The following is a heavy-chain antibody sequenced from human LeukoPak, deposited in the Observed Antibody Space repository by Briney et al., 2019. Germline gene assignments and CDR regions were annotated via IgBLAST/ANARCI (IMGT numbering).Heavy chain of an antibody. CDR1: GYSFTSYW. V-gene: IGHV5-51*01. CDR2: IYPGDSDT. CDR3: ARRALQWELLDY. J-gene: IGHJ4*02. Sequence: GESLKISCMGSGYSFTSYWIGWVRQMPGKGLEWMGIIYPGDSDTRYSPSFEGQVTLSVDRSISTAYLQWSSLKASDTAMYYCARRALQWELLDYWGQGTLVTVSS. D-gene: IGHD1-26*01.